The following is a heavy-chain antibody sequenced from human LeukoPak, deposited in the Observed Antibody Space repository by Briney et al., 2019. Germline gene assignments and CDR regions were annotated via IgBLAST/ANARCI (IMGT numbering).Heavy chain of an antibody. J-gene: IGHJ6*04. Sequence: WGSLRLSCAASGFTFRSYGMTWVRQAPGKGLEWVSYINISRSTIYYADSLKGRFTIPKDNSKNSLYLQMNSLRAEDTAVYYCGELGITMIGGVWGKGTTVTIYS. V-gene: IGHV3-48*04. CDR1: GFTFRSYG. CDR2: INISRSTI. CDR3: GELGITMIGGV. D-gene: IGHD3-10*02.